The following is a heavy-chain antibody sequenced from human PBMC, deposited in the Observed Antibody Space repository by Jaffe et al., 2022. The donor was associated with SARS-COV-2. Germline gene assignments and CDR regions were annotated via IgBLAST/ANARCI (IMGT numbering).Heavy chain of an antibody. CDR1: GFTFSSYS. CDR2: ISSSSSTI. J-gene: IGHJ6*02. Sequence: EVQLVESGGGLVQPGGSLRLSCAASGFTFSSYSMNWVRQAPGKGLEWVSYISSSSSTIYYADSVKGRFTISRDNAKNSLYLQMNSLRDEDTAVYYCARGAAATHYYYGMDVWGQGTTVTVSS. D-gene: IGHD6-13*01. CDR3: ARGAAATHYYYGMDV. V-gene: IGHV3-48*02.